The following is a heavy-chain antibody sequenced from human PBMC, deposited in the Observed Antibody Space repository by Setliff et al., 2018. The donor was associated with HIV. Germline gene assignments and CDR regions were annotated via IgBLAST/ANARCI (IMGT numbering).Heavy chain of an antibody. J-gene: IGHJ3*02. V-gene: IGHV1-46*01. CDR1: GYSFTNHY. CDR3: ASAGAWQRNTLEI. CDR2: INPTGGST. Sequence: ASVKVSCKPSGYSFTNHYMHWVRQAPGQGLEWMGVINPTGGSTRNTQKFQGRVAMTRDTSTSTAYMELSSLRSEDTAVYYCASAGAWQRNTLEIWGQGTMVTVSS. D-gene: IGHD5-12*01.